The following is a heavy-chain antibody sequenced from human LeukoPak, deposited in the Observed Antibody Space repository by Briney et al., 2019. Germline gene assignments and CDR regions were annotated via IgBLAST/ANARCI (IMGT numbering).Heavy chain of an antibody. CDR2: INPNSGRA. V-gene: IGHV1-2*02. CDR1: GYTLNAYY. J-gene: IGHJ4*02. D-gene: IGHD5-18*01. Sequence: ASVKVSCTASGYTLNAYYMHWVRQAPGQGLEWIGWINPNSGRANYAQKFQGRVTMTRDTSISTAYMELSRLRSDDTAVYYCARDKSRIQLWLIYWGQGTLVTVSS. CDR3: ARDKSRIQLWLIY.